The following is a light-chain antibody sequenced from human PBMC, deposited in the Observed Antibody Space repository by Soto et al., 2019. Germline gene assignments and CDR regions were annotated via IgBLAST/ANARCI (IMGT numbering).Light chain of an antibody. Sequence: DIPMTQSPSTLSASVGDRVTITCRASQSISSWLAWYQQKPGKAPKVLIYDASSLESGVPSRFSGSGSGTEFSLTISSLQPDDFATYYCQQYNHYWTFGQGTKVDI. J-gene: IGKJ1*01. CDR2: DAS. V-gene: IGKV1-5*01. CDR3: QQYNHYWT. CDR1: QSISSW.